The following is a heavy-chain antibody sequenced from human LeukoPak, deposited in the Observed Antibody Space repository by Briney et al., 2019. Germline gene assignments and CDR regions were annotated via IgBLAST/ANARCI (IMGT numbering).Heavy chain of an antibody. V-gene: IGHV4-4*07. CDR2: IYTSGST. CDR1: GGSISSYY. Sequence: PSETLSLTCTVSGGSISSYYWSWIRQPAGKGLEWIGRIYTSGSTNYNPSLKSRVTMSVDTSKNQFSLKLSSVTAADTAVYYCAIEGGYCSGGSCYTTWGQGTLVTVSS. J-gene: IGHJ4*02. D-gene: IGHD2-15*01. CDR3: AIEGGYCSGGSCYTT.